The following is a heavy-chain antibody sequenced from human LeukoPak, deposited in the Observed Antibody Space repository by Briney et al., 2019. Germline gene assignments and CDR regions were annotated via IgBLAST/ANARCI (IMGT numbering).Heavy chain of an antibody. J-gene: IGHJ4*02. Sequence: ASVKVSCKASGYTFTSYCMHWVRQAPGQGLEWMGWINPNSGGANYAQMFQGRATMTRDTSISTTYMELSSLRSDDTAVYYCASSPLIENPFDYWGQGTLVTVSS. CDR2: INPNSGGA. D-gene: IGHD3-22*01. CDR1: GYTFTSYC. CDR3: ASSPLIENPFDY. V-gene: IGHV1-2*02.